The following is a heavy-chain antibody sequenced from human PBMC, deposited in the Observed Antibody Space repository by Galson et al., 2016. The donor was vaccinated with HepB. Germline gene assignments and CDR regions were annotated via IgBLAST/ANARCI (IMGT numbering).Heavy chain of an antibody. CDR3: ARGHRYYYDIGYFDY. Sequence: SETLSLTCTVSGGSLRSYYWNWIRQPPGKGLEWIGYVYFTGTTNYTPSLKTRVTISADTSKNQFSLKVDSLTAADTAVYYCARGHRYYYDIGYFDYWGQGILVTVSS. J-gene: IGHJ4*02. D-gene: IGHD3-22*01. CDR2: VYFTGTT. V-gene: IGHV4-59*01. CDR1: GGSLRSYY.